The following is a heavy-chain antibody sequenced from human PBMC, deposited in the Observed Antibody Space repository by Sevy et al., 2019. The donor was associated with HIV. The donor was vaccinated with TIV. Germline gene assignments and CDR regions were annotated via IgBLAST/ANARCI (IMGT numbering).Heavy chain of an antibody. CDR2: ISGSGGST. V-gene: IGHV3-23*01. J-gene: IGHJ4*02. D-gene: IGHD3-22*01. Sequence: GGSLRLSCAASGFTFSSYAMSWVRQAPGKGLEWVSAISGSGGSTYCADSVKGRFTISRDNSKNTLYLQMNSLRAEDTAVYYCAKEWLDSSGYYYVESYFDYWGQGTLVTVSS. CDR3: AKEWLDSSGYYYVESYFDY. CDR1: GFTFSSYA.